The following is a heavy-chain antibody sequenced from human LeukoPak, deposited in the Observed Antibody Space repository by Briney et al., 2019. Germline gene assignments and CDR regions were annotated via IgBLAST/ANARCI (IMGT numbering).Heavy chain of an antibody. D-gene: IGHD5-12*01. Sequence: ASVKVSCKASGYTFTGYYMHWVRQAPGQGLEWMGWINPYSGDTNYAQKFQGRVTVTRDTSISTAYMELSRLRSDDTAVYYCASRRGYSGYPFDYWGQGTLVTVSS. V-gene: IGHV1-2*02. J-gene: IGHJ4*02. CDR2: INPYSGDT. CDR3: ASRRGYSGYPFDY. CDR1: GYTFTGYY.